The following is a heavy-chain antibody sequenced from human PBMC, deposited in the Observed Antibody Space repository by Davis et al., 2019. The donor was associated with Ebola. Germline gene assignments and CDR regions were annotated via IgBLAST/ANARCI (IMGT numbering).Heavy chain of an antibody. J-gene: IGHJ6*02. CDR1: GGSVSSGYYY. V-gene: IGHV4-61*01. D-gene: IGHD5-18*01. CDR2: IYYSGST. Sequence: GSLRLSCTVSGGSVSSGYYYWSWIRQPPGKGLEWIGYIYYSGSTNYNPSLKSRVTISVDTSKNQFSLKLSSVTAADTTVYYCARSVHGYSYGTYYYYGMDVWGQGTTVTVSS. CDR3: ARSVHGYSYGTYYYYGMDV.